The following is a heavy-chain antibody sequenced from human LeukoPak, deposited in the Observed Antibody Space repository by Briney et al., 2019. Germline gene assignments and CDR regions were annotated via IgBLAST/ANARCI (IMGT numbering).Heavy chain of an antibody. Sequence: ASVKVSFKASGYTFTSYGISWVRQAPGQGREWMGWISAYNGNTNYAQKLQGRVTMTTDTSTSTAYMELRSLRSDDTAVYYCARAEGVATALYFDYWGQGTLVTVSS. CDR1: GYTFTSYG. CDR2: ISAYNGNT. D-gene: IGHD5-12*01. V-gene: IGHV1-18*01. J-gene: IGHJ4*02. CDR3: ARAEGVATALYFDY.